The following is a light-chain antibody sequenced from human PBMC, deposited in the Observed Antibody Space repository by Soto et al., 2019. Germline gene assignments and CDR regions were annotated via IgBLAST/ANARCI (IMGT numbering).Light chain of an antibody. V-gene: IGKV1-5*01. Sequence: DIQMTQSPSTLSLSVVYIVTITFLASQTISSWLAWYQQKPGKAPKLLIYDASTLQSGVPSRFSGSESGTEFILTISGLQPDDFATYYCQQYHGYSLTFGQGTKVDI. CDR3: QQYHGYSLT. CDR2: DAS. CDR1: QTISSW. J-gene: IGKJ1*01.